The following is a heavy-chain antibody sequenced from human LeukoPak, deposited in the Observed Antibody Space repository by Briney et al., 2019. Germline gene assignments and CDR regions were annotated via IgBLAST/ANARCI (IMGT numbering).Heavy chain of an antibody. D-gene: IGHD3-10*01. Sequence: SETLSLTCAVPGGSISSSNWWSWVRQPPGKGLEWIGEIYHSGSTNYNPSLKSRVTISVDKSKNQFSLKLSSVTAADTAVYYCARVLLWFGDRLAFDIWGQGTMVAVSS. CDR2: IYHSGST. CDR1: GGSISSSNW. J-gene: IGHJ3*02. V-gene: IGHV4-4*02. CDR3: ARVLLWFGDRLAFDI.